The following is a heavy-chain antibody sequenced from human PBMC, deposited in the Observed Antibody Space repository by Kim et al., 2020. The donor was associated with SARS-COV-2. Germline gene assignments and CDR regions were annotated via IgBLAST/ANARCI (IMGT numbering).Heavy chain of an antibody. CDR1: GFTFDDYA. CDR2: ISWDGGST. V-gene: IGHV3-43*02. Sequence: GGSLRLSCAASGFTFDDYAMHWVRQAPGKGLEWVSRISWDGGSTDYADSVKGRFTISRDNSKNSLYLQMNSLRTEDTALYYCAKDSAPNWFDSWGQGTLVTVSS. CDR3: AKDSAPNWFDS. J-gene: IGHJ5*01.